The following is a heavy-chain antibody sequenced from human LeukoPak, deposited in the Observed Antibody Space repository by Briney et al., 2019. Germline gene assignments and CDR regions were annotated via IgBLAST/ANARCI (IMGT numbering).Heavy chain of an antibody. V-gene: IGHV4-59*01. J-gene: IGHJ4*02. CDR2: IYYSGST. D-gene: IGHD3-22*01. CDR1: GGSISSYY. Sequence: SETLSLTRTVSGGSISSYYWSWLRQPPGKGLEWIGYIYYSGSTNYNPSLKSRVTISVDTSKNQFSLKLSSVTAADTAVYYCARRSYYDSSGYYYFFDYWGQGTLVTVSS. CDR3: ARRSYYDSSGYYYFFDY.